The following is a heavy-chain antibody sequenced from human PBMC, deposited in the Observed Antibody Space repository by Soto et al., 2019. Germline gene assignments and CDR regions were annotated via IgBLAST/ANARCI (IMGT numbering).Heavy chain of an antibody. V-gene: IGHV3-30-3*01. J-gene: IGHJ6*02. CDR3: AREGGYDILTGSYYYYYGMDV. CDR1: GFTFSIYA. Sequence: PGGSLRLSCAASGFTFSIYAMHWVRHAPGKGLEWVAVISYDGSNKYYADSVKGRFTISRDNSKNTLYLQMNSLRAEDTAVYYCAREGGYDILTGSYYYYYGMDVWGQGTTVTVSS. CDR2: ISYDGSNK. D-gene: IGHD3-9*01.